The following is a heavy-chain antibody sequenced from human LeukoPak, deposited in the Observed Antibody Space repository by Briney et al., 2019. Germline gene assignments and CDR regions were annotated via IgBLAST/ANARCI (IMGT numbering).Heavy chain of an antibody. V-gene: IGHV4-61*08. CDR2: IYYSGST. Sequence: SETLSLTCTVSGGSISSGDYYWSWIRQPPGKGLEWIGYIYYSGSTNYNPSLKSRVTISVDTSKNQFSLKLSSVTAADTAVYYCAREVVTENYFDYWGQGTLVTVSS. CDR3: AREVVTENYFDY. CDR1: GGSISSGDYY. J-gene: IGHJ4*02. D-gene: IGHD2-21*02.